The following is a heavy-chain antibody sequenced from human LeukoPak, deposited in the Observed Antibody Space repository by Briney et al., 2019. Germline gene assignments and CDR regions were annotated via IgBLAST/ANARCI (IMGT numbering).Heavy chain of an antibody. V-gene: IGHV1-18*01. Sequence: ASVKVYCKASGYTFTSYGISWVRQAPGQGLEWMGWISAYNGNTNYAQKLQGRVTMTTDTSTSTAYMELRSLRSDDTAVYYCARVRRDGYNIPWFDPWGQGTLVTVSS. D-gene: IGHD5-24*01. CDR2: ISAYNGNT. CDR1: GYTFTSYG. CDR3: ARVRRDGYNIPWFDP. J-gene: IGHJ5*02.